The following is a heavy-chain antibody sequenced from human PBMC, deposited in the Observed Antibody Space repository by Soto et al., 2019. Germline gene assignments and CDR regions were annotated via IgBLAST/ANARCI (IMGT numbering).Heavy chain of an antibody. J-gene: IGHJ6*02. Sequence: PSETLSLTCTVSGGSISSSSYYWGWILQPPGRGLEWIGSIYYSGSTYYNPSLKSRVTISVDTSKNQFSLKLSSVTAADTAVYYRERAARPMHYYYYGMDVWGQGTTVT. CDR2: IYYSGST. D-gene: IGHD6-6*01. V-gene: IGHV4-39*01. CDR3: ERAARPMHYYYYGMDV. CDR1: GGSISSSSYY.